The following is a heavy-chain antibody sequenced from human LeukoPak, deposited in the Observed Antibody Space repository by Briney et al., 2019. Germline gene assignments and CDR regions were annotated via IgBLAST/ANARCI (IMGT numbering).Heavy chain of an antibody. CDR2: ISSSGSTI. J-gene: IGHJ6*02. CDR1: GFTFSSYE. CDR3: ARVLLWFGELSGMDV. Sequence: GGSLRLSCAASGFTFSSYEMNWVRQAPGKGLEWVSYISSSGSTIYYADSVKGRFTISRDNAKNSLYLQMNSLRAEDTAVYYCARVLLWFGELSGMDVWGQGTMVTVSS. V-gene: IGHV3-48*03. D-gene: IGHD3-10*01.